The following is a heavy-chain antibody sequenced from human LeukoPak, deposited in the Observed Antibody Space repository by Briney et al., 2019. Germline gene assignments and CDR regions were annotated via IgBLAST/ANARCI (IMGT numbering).Heavy chain of an antibody. CDR2: INPNSGGT. CDR1: GYTFTGCY. D-gene: IGHD3-10*01. CDR3: ASGDYYGSGSYYDY. J-gene: IGHJ4*02. V-gene: IGHV1-2*02. Sequence: ASVEVSCKASGYTFTGCYMHWVRQAPGQGFEWMGWINPNSGGTNYAQKFQGRVTMTRDTSISTAYMELSRLRSDDTAVYYCASGDYYGSGSYYDYWGQGTLVTVSS.